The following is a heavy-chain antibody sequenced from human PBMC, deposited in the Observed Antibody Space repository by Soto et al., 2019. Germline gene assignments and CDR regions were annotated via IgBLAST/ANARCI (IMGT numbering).Heavy chain of an antibody. Sequence: ASETLSLTCAVYGGSFSGYYWSWIRQPPGKGLEWIGEINHSGSTNYNPSLKSRVTISVDTSKNQLSLKLSSVTAADTAVYYCARAKKYNPKFYYDKGKLDYWGQGTLVTVSS. D-gene: IGHD3-22*01. CDR2: INHSGST. CDR1: GGSFSGYY. V-gene: IGHV4-34*01. J-gene: IGHJ4*02. CDR3: ARAKKYNPKFYYDKGKLDY.